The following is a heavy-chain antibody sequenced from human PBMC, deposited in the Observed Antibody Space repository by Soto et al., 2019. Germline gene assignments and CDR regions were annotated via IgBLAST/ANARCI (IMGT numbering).Heavy chain of an antibody. Sequence: PSETLSLTCTVSGGSISSYYWSWIRQPPGKGLEWIGYIYYSGSTNYNPSLKSRVTISVDTSKNQFSLKLSSVTAADTAAYYCARDQVINQPNDAFDIWGQGTMVTVSS. V-gene: IGHV4-59*01. CDR3: ARDQVINQPNDAFDI. CDR2: IYYSGST. CDR1: GGSISSYY. D-gene: IGHD2-21*01. J-gene: IGHJ3*02.